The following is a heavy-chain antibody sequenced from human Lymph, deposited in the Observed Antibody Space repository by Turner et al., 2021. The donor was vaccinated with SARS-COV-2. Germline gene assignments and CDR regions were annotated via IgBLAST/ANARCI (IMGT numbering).Heavy chain of an antibody. J-gene: IGHJ5*02. CDR2: IIPILAIA. D-gene: IGHD2-2*01. CDR3: ARDAPYCSITICYDP. V-gene: IGHV1-69*10. Sequence: QVQLVQSAAEVKQPGSTVKVSCKASGGPFSSYAIPWVRQAPGQGLEWMVGIIPILAIANYAQKCQVRVTITAYKSTSTAYMELISLGSKDMAVYYCARDAPYCSITICYDPWGQGTLVTVSS. CDR1: GGPFSSYA.